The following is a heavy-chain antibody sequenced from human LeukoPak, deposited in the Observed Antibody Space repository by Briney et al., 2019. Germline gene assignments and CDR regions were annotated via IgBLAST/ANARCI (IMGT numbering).Heavy chain of an antibody. Sequence: GESLKLSCAASGFTFSSYGMHWVRQAPGKGLEWVAVIWYDGSNKYYADSVKGRFTISRDNSKNTLYLQMNSLRAEDTAVYYCAREPYGDYRGFDYWGQGTLVTVSS. CDR3: AREPYGDYRGFDY. D-gene: IGHD4-17*01. V-gene: IGHV3-33*01. J-gene: IGHJ4*02. CDR1: GFTFSSYG. CDR2: IWYDGSNK.